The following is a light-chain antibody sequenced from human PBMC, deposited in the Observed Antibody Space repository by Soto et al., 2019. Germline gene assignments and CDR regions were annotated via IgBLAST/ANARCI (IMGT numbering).Light chain of an antibody. CDR1: SSDVGSYSH. Sequence: QPVLTQPASVSGSPGQSITISCSGTSSDVGSYSHVAWYQQFPGKTPKLIIYEVTYRPSGVSHRFSASKSGNTASLTISGLQAGDEADYYCISYTGSSTSYVFGTGTQLTVL. V-gene: IGLV2-14*01. CDR3: ISYTGSSTSYV. J-gene: IGLJ1*01. CDR2: EVT.